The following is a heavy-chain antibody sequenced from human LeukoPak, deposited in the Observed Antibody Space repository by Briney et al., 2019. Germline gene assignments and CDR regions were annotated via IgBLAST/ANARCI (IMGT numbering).Heavy chain of an antibody. D-gene: IGHD1-7*01. CDR2: IWYDGSNK. V-gene: IGHV3-33*06. CDR1: GFTFSSYG. Sequence: GRSLRLSCAASGFTFSSYGMHWVRQAPGKGLEWVAVIWYDGSNKYYADSVKSRFTISRDNSKNTLYLQMNSLRAEDTAVYYCAKDMGTGTTSIPWFDPWGQGTLVTVSS. J-gene: IGHJ5*02. CDR3: AKDMGTGTTSIPWFDP.